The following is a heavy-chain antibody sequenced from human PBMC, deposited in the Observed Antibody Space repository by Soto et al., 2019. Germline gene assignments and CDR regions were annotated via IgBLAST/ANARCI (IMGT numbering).Heavy chain of an antibody. Sequence: QITLKESGPTLVKPTQPLTLTCNFSGFSLSASGEGVGWIRQHPGKALEWLAFNYWNDDKGYSASMKSRLYITRDTSKNQVVLTMTNMDPVDTATYYGVHRGLGPAAPQIDYWGQGTLVTVSS. V-gene: IGHV2-5*01. CDR2: NYWNDDK. D-gene: IGHD6-13*01. CDR3: VHRGLGPAAPQIDY. J-gene: IGHJ4*02. CDR1: GFSLSASGEG.